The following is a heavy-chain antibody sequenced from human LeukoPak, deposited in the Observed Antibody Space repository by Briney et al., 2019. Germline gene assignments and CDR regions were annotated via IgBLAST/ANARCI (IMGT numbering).Heavy chain of an antibody. D-gene: IGHD5-18*01. Sequence: SQTLSLTCAISGDSVSSNSAAWNCIRQSRSRGLEWLGRTYYRSKWYNHYAVSAKSRITIKPDTSKKQFFLQLNSVTPEDTAVYYCAREGIQLSDYYGIDVWGQGTAVTVSS. CDR1: GDSVSSNSAA. J-gene: IGHJ6*02. V-gene: IGHV6-1*01. CDR2: TYYRSKWYN. CDR3: AREGIQLSDYYGIDV.